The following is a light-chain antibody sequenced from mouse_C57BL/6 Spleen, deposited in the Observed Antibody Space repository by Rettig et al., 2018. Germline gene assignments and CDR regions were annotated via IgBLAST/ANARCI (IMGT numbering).Light chain of an antibody. V-gene: IGKV5-48*01. CDR2: YAS. J-gene: IGKJ5*01. CDR3: QQSNSWPLT. Sequence: PRLLIKYASESISGIPSRFSGSGSGTDFTLSINSVESEDIADYYCQQSNSWPLTFGAGTKLELK.